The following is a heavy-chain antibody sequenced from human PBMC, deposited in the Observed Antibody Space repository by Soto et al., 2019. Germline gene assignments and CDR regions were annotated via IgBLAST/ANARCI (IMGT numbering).Heavy chain of an antibody. CDR1: GYTFNIYG. CDR2: ISSFNGKT. J-gene: IGHJ4*01. V-gene: IGHV1-18*01. D-gene: IGHD3-22*01. CDR3: ARDRVPNSSGFFPFDY. Sequence: QIQLVQSEAEVKKPGASVKVSYKASGYTFNIYGINWVRQAPGQGLEWMGWISSFNGKTNYAQNVQGRVTMTTDTSTSTAYVELRSLRSDDTAVYYCARDRVPNSSGFFPFDYWGHGTLVTVSS.